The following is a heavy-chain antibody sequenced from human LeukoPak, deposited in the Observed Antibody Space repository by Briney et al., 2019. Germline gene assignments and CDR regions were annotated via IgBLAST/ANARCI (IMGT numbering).Heavy chain of an antibody. Sequence: GGSLRLSCAASGFTFSSYSMNWVRQAPGKGLEWVSSISSSSSYIYYADSVKGRFTISRDNAKNSLYLQMNGLRAEDTAVYYCARVQSEITMVRGVIKYYYYGMTSGAKGPRSPSPQ. V-gene: IGHV3-21*01. CDR1: GFTFSSYS. CDR3: ARVQSEITMVRGVIKYYYYGMTS. CDR2: ISSSSSYI. J-gene: IGHJ6*04. D-gene: IGHD3-10*01.